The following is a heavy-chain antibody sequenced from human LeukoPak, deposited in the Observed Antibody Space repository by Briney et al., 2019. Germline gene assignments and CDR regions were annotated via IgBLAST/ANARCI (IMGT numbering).Heavy chain of an antibody. CDR3: ARGIIVGATWGENYNCFDP. Sequence: PSETLSLTCTVSGGSISSSSYYWGWIRQPPGKGLEWIGSIYYSGSTYYNPSLKSRVTISVDTSKNQFSLKLSSVTAADTAVYYCARGIIVGATWGENYNCFDPWGQGTLVTVSS. D-gene: IGHD1-26*01. V-gene: IGHV4-39*07. J-gene: IGHJ5*02. CDR1: GGSISSSSYY. CDR2: IYYSGST.